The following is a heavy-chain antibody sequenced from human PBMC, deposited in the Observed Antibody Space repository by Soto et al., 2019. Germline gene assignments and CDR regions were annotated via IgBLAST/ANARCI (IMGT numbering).Heavy chain of an antibody. CDR1: GGSVSSESHY. D-gene: IGHD3-3*01. Sequence: SETLSLTCTVSGGSVSSESHYWSCIRQTPGKGLEWIGYIYYTGSTNYNPSLKGRVTMSVDTSRDQVSLRLRSVTRAATAVYYCARDQYELRSGSYYYAMEVWGQGTKVTVSS. J-gene: IGHJ6*02. V-gene: IGHV4-61*01. CDR3: ARDQYELRSGSYYYAMEV. CDR2: IYYTGST.